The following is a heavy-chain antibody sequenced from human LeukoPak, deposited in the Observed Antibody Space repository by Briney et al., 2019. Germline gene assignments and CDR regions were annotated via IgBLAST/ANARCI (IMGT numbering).Heavy chain of an antibody. Sequence: ASVKVSCKASGYTFTSCGISWVRQAPGQGLEWMGWISAYNGNTNYAQKLQGRVTMTTDTSTSTAYMELRSLRSDDTAVYYCARRKATDYYYYYMDVWGKGTTVTVSS. D-gene: IGHD1-26*01. CDR2: ISAYNGNT. V-gene: IGHV1-18*01. J-gene: IGHJ6*03. CDR3: ARRKATDYYYYYMDV. CDR1: GYTFTSCG.